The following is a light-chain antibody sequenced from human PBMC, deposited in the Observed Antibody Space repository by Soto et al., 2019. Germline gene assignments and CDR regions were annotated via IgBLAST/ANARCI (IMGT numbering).Light chain of an antibody. J-gene: IGKJ5*01. V-gene: IGKV3-11*01. Sequence: EIVLTQSPATLSLSAGERATLSCGASQSVSSYLAWYQQKPGQAPRLLIYDASNRATGIPARFSGSLYGTDFNLTISSLETEDFAVYYCQQRSNWPITFGQGTRLEIK. CDR2: DAS. CDR1: QSVSSY. CDR3: QQRSNWPIT.